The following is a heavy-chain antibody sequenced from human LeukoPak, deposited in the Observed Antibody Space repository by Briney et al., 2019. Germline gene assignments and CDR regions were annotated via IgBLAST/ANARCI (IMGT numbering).Heavy chain of an antibody. J-gene: IGHJ3*02. Sequence: ASVKVSCKASGYTFTSYYMHWVRQAPGQGLEWMGIINPSGGSTSYAQKFQGRVTITADESTSTAYMELSSLRSEDTAVYYCARGQKDIVVVPAAKGGAFDIWGQGTMVTVSS. D-gene: IGHD2-2*01. CDR3: ARGQKDIVVVPAAKGGAFDI. V-gene: IGHV1-46*01. CDR1: GYTFTSYY. CDR2: INPSGGST.